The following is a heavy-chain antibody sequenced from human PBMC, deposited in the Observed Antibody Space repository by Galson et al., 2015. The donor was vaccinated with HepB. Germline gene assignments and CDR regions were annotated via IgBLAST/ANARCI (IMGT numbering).Heavy chain of an antibody. Sequence: QSGAEVKKPGESLKISCKGAGYSFTTYWIGWVRQMPGKGLEWMGMIYPGDSDTRYRPSFQGHVTILADKSISTAYLQWRSLKASDTAMYYCARHFGGSLYSREDNYYGMDVWGQGTTVTVSS. CDR1: GYSFTTYW. D-gene: IGHD6-13*01. CDR2: IYPGDSDT. V-gene: IGHV5-51*01. J-gene: IGHJ6*02. CDR3: ARHFGGSLYSREDNYYGMDV.